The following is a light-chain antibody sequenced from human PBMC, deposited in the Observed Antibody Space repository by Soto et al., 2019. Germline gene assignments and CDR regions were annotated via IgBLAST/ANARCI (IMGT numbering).Light chain of an antibody. V-gene: IGKV3-20*01. Sequence: EIVLTQSPGTLSLSPGERATLSCRASQSVSSSYLAWYQQKPGQAPSLLIYGASSRATGIPDRFSGSGSGTDFSHTISRLEPEDFAVYYCQQYGSSPYTFGQGTKLEIK. CDR2: GAS. CDR3: QQYGSSPYT. CDR1: QSVSSSY. J-gene: IGKJ2*01.